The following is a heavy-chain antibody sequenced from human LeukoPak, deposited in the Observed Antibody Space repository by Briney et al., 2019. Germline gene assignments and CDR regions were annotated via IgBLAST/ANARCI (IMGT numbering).Heavy chain of an antibody. J-gene: IGHJ5*02. CDR3: AKGAYYDFWSGYP. CDR2: IRYDGSNK. CDR1: GFTFSSYG. Sequence: GGSLRLSCAASGFTFSSYGMHWVRQAPGKGLEWVAFIRYDGSNKYYADSVKGRFTISRDNSKNTLYLQMNSLRAEDTVVYYCAKGAYYDFWSGYPWGQGTLVTVSS. V-gene: IGHV3-30*02. D-gene: IGHD3-3*01.